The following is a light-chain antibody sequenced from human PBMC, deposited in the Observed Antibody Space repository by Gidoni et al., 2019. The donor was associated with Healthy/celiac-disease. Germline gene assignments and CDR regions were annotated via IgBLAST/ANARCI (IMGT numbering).Light chain of an antibody. J-gene: IGLJ2*01. CDR1: SSDVGRYNL. V-gene: IGLV2-23*01. CDR2: AGS. Sequence: QSALTQPASVSGSPGPSITISCTGTSSDVGRYNLVSWYQQTPGKAPKLMIYAGSKRPSGVSNRFSGSKSCNTASLTISGLQAEDEADYYCCSYAGSSTVVFGGGTKLTVL. CDR3: CSYAGSSTVV.